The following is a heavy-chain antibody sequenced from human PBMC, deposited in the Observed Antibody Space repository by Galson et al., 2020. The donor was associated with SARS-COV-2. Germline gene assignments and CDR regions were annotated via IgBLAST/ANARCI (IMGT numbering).Heavy chain of an antibody. J-gene: IGHJ3*02. V-gene: IGHV3-30-3*01. CDR2: ISYDGSNK. CDR3: ARDQYFVTMIVGEAFDI. D-gene: IGHD3-22*01. Sequence: TGGSLRLSCAASGFTFSSYAMHWVRQAPGKGLEWVAVISYDGSNKYYADSVKGRFTISRDNSKNTLYLQMNSLRAEDTAVYYCARDQYFVTMIVGEAFDIWGQGTMVTVSS. CDR1: GFTFSSYA.